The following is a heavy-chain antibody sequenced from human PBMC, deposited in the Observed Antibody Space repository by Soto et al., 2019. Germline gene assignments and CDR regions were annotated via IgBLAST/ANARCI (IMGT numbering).Heavy chain of an antibody. CDR1: GFTFDDYA. CDR3: AKEANYYGEHGAFDF. Sequence: EVQLVESGGGLVQPGRSLRLSCAASGFTFDDYAMHWVRQAPGKGLEWVSGISWNSGSIGYADSVKGRFTISRDNAKKPPEPQTNRLGAEVKAFEFGAKEANYYGEHGAFDFWGQGTMVTVSS. V-gene: IGHV3-9*01. CDR2: ISWNSGSI. D-gene: IGHD4-17*01. J-gene: IGHJ3*01.